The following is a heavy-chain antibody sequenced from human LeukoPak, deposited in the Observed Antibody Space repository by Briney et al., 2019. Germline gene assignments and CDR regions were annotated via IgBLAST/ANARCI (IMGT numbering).Heavy chain of an antibody. V-gene: IGHV4-59*03. D-gene: IGHD2-8*01. CDR2: IHYSGSS. CDR3: ALAPNSNWFDF. J-gene: IGHJ5*01. CDR1: GDSTSNFY. Sequence: SETLSLTCTVSGDSTSNFYWNWIRQSPGEGLEWIGNIHYSGSSVYNPSLKSRGTISIDTSRRQFFLKLNSVTATDTAVYFCALAPNSNWFDFWGPGTLVTVSS.